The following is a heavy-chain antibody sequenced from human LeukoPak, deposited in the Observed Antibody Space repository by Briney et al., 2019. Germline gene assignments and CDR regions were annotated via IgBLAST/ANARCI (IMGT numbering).Heavy chain of an antibody. J-gene: IGHJ3*02. CDR1: GFTFSSYA. Sequence: PGGSLRLSYAAPGFTFSSYAMSWVRQAPGKGLEWVSAISGSGGSTYYADSVKGRFTISRDNSKNTLYLQMNSLRAEDTAVYYCAKEGDDYYGLGAFDIWGQGTMVTVSS. D-gene: IGHD3-10*02. CDR2: ISGSGGST. CDR3: AKEGDDYYGLGAFDI. V-gene: IGHV3-23*01.